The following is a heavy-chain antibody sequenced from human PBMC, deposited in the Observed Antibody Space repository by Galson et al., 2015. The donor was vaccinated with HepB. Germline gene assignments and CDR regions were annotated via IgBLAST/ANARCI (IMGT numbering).Heavy chain of an antibody. D-gene: IGHD2-21*02. CDR2: ISAYNGNT. CDR1: GYTFTSYG. J-gene: IGHJ3*02. CDR3: ARDTGDIVVVTAIGNGGAFDI. Sequence: SVKVSCKASGYTFTSYGISWVRQAPGQGLEWMGWISAYNGNTNYAQKLQGRVTMTTDTSTSTAYMELRSLRSDDTAVYYCARDTGDIVVVTAIGNGGAFDIWGQGTMVTVSS. V-gene: IGHV1-18*04.